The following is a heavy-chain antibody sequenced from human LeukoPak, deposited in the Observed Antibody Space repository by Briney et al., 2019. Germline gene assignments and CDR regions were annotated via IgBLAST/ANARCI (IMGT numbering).Heavy chain of an antibody. J-gene: IGHJ4*02. CDR2: ISTSGDST. CDR1: GFTFSTCA. V-gene: IGHV3-23*01. Sequence: QPGGSLRLSCAGSGFTFSTCAMSWVRQAPGKGLEWVSSISTSGDSTAYAASVKGRFTISRDNSKNTLCLQLSSLRAEDTAVYYCARGRGSPYYFDCWGQGTLVTVSS. D-gene: IGHD1-26*01. CDR3: ARGRGSPYYFDC.